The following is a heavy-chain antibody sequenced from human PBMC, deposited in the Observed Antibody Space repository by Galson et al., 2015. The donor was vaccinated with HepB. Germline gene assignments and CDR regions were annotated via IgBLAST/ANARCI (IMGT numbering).Heavy chain of an antibody. Sequence: SLRLSCAASGFTFSIYGMHWVRQAPGKGLEWVAVIWYDGSNKYYADSVKGRFTISRDNSKNTLYLQMNSLRAEDTAVYYCARDTAPYSSSWYPVDYWGQGTLVTVSS. CDR1: GFTFSIYG. CDR3: ARDTAPYSSSWYPVDY. V-gene: IGHV3-33*01. D-gene: IGHD6-13*01. CDR2: IWYDGSNK. J-gene: IGHJ4*02.